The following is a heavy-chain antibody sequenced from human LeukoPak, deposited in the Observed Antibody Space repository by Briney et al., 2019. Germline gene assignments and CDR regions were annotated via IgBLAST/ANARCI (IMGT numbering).Heavy chain of an antibody. Sequence: GGSLRPSCAASGFTFSDYSMEWVHQAPGKGLEWISYISSTSTTIYYAGSVKGRFTTSRDNAKNSLYLQMNSLRAEDTAVYYCARGCGLHLSPASSYYDSRCRYFDDWGQGTLVTVSS. J-gene: IGHJ4*02. V-gene: IGHV3-48*04. CDR2: ISSTSTTI. CDR1: GFTFSDYS. D-gene: IGHD3-22*01. CDR3: ARGCGLHLSPASSYYDSRCRYFDD.